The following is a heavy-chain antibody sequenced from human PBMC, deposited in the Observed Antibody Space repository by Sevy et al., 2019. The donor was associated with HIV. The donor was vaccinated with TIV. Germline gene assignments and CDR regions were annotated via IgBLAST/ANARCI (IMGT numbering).Heavy chain of an antibody. J-gene: IGHJ4*02. Sequence: ASVKVSCKASGYTFTSYGISWVRQAPGQGLEWMGWISAYNGNTNYAQKLQGRVTITTDTSTSTAYMVLRSLRSDVTAVYYCARLGYCSGGSCYWGAYYFDYWGQGTLVTVSS. CDR3: ARLGYCSGGSCYWGAYYFDY. CDR2: ISAYNGNT. D-gene: IGHD2-15*01. V-gene: IGHV1-18*01. CDR1: GYTFTSYG.